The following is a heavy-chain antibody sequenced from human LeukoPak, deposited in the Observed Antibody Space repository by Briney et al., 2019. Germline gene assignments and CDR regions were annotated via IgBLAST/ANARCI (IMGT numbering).Heavy chain of an antibody. CDR2: INSSSSTI. CDR3: ARASGWGCSSTSCYGGDY. CDR1: GFTFSTYS. J-gene: IGHJ4*02. Sequence: PGGSLRLSCAASGFTFSTYSMNWVRQAPGKGLEWVSYINSSSSTIFYADSVKGRFTISRDDAKNSLYLQMNSLRAEDTAVYYCARASGWGCSSTSCYGGDYWGQGTLVTVSS. D-gene: IGHD2-2*01. V-gene: IGHV3-48*04.